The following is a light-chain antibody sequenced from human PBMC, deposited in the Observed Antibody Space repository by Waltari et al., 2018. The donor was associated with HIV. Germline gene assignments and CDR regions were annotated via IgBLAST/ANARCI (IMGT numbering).Light chain of an antibody. CDR1: QSVATY. CDR2: DAS. J-gene: IGKJ5*01. Sequence: EIMLTQSPATLSLSPGERATHSCRASQSVATYLAWFQQKPGQAPRLLFYDASNRATGIPARFTGSGSGTDFTLTISSLEPEDFGVYYCQQRSIPITFGQGTRLEI. CDR3: QQRSIPIT. V-gene: IGKV3-11*01.